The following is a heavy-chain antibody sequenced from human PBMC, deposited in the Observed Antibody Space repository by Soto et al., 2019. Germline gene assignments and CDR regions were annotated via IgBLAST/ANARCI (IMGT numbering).Heavy chain of an antibody. CDR1: DGYFGGFY. J-gene: IGHJ6*02. D-gene: IGHD3-3*01. Sequence: SQPKSLTCAVEDGYFGGFYGRRISKTPGKRLEWIGEINHSGSTNYNPSLKSRVTISVDTSKNQFSLKLSSVTAADTAVYYCARRLRFLEWLPYYYYGMDVWGQGTTVTVSS. CDR2: INHSGST. V-gene: IGHV4-34*01. CDR3: ARRLRFLEWLPYYYYGMDV.